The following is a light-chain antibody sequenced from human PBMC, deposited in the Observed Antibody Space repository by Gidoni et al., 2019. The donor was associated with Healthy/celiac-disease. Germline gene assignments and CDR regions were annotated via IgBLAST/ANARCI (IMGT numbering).Light chain of an antibody. CDR2: AAA. CDR1: QNISSH. V-gene: IGKV1-39*01. Sequence: DFHMTHSPSSLSASVGDRVTITCRGSQNISSHLNWDQQKPGKAPKLRIYAAASLKSGVPSRFSGSGSGTDFTLTISSLQPEDFATYYCQQSYSTPLTFGGGTKVEIK. CDR3: QQSYSTPLT. J-gene: IGKJ4*01.